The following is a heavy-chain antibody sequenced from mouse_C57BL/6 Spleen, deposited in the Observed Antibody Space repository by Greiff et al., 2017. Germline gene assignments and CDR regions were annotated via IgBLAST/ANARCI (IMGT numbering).Heavy chain of an antibody. CDR1: GYTFTSYW. V-gene: IGHV1-53*01. CDR2: INPSNGGT. J-gene: IGHJ2*01. D-gene: IGHD1-1*01. CDR3: ARSSYGSSYYLDY. Sequence: QVQLQQPGTELVKPGASVKLSCKASGYTFTSYWMHWVKQRPGQGLEWIGNINPSNGGTNYNEKFKSKATLTVDKSSSTAYMQLSILTSEDSAFYYCARSSYGSSYYLDYWGQGTTLTVAS.